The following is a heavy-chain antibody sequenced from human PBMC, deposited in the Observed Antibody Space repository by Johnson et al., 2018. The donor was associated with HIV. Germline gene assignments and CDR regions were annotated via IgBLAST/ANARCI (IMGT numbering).Heavy chain of an antibody. D-gene: IGHD6-13*01. CDR3: ARLGSSSWYGDDAFDI. V-gene: IGHV3-53*01. CDR1: GFTVSSNY. Sequence: VQLVESGGGLIQPGGSLRLSCAASGFTVSSNYMSWVRQAPGKGLEWVSVIYSGGSTYYADSVKGRFTISRDNSKNSLYLQMNSLRAEDTAVYYCARLGSSSWYGDDAFDIWGQGTVVTVSS. CDR2: IYSGGST. J-gene: IGHJ3*02.